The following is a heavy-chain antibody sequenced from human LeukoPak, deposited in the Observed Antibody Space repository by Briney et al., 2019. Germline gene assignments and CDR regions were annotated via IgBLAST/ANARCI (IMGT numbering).Heavy chain of an antibody. CDR1: GFTFSSCA. D-gene: IGHD3-10*01. Sequence: TGGSLRLSCAASGFTFSSCAMSWARQAPGQGLEWVSGITGGGGSTYYADSVKGRLTISRDNSKNTLVLQMNSLRVEDTAVYYCARHIITMVRGVIEYWGQGTLVTVPS. J-gene: IGHJ4*02. CDR3: ARHIITMVRGVIEY. CDR2: ITGGGGST. V-gene: IGHV3-23*01.